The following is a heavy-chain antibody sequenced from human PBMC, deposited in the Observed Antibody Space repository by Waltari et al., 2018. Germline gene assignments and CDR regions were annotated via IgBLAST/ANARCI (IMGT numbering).Heavy chain of an antibody. CDR3: TRDLYGSGGDWFDP. D-gene: IGHD3-10*01. V-gene: IGHV3-21*03. Sequence: EVRLAESGGGLVKPGGSLSLSFTAYGFGFSYYDMSWVRQAPGTGLEWVSSIGGTHSNIFYADSVKGRFTVSRDNAKNSLYLQMDNLRAEDSGLYFCTRDLYGSGGDWFDPWGQGTLVTVSS. CDR2: IGGTHSNI. J-gene: IGHJ5*02. CDR1: GFGFSYYD.